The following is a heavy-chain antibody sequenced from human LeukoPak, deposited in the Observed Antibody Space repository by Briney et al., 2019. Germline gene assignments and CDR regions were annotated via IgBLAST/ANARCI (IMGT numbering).Heavy chain of an antibody. CDR3: ARTGYSSGWLTYYYYYYMDV. Sequence: ASVKVSCKASGYTFTSYDINWVRQATGQGLEWMGWMKPNSGNTGYAQKFQGRVTIIRNTSISTAYMELSSLRSEDTAVYYCARTGYSSGWLTYYYYYYMDVWGKGTTVTVSS. CDR2: MKPNSGNT. D-gene: IGHD6-19*01. CDR1: GYTFTSYD. J-gene: IGHJ6*03. V-gene: IGHV1-8*03.